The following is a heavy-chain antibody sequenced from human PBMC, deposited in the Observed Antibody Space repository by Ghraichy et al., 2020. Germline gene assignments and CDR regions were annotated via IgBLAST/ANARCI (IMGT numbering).Heavy chain of an antibody. V-gene: IGHV4-59*01. CDR2: IYYSGST. CDR3: ARVRRVGATKYYYYYMDV. Sequence: GSLRLSCTVSGGSISSYYWSWIRQPPGKGLEWIGYIYYSGSTNYNPSLKSRVTISVDTSKNQFSLKLSSVTAADTAVYYCARVRRVGATKYYYYYMDVWGKGTTVTVSS. CDR1: GGSISSYY. J-gene: IGHJ6*03. D-gene: IGHD1-26*01.